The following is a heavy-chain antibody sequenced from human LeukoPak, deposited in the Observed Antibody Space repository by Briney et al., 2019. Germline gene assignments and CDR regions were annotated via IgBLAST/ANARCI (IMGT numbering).Heavy chain of an antibody. V-gene: IGHV3-53*01. CDR2: IYSGGST. CDR1: GFTVSSNY. CDR3: ARPKGYGDYEYMDV. D-gene: IGHD4-17*01. Sequence: PGGSLRLSCAASGFTVSSNYMSWVRQAPGKGLEWVSVIYSGGSTYYADSVKGRFTISRDNSKNTLYLQMNSLRAEDTAVYYCARPKGYGDYEYMDVWGKGTTVTVSS. J-gene: IGHJ6*03.